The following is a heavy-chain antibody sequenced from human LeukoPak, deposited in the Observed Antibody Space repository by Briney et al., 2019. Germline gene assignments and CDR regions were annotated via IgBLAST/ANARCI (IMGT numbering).Heavy chain of an antibody. CDR2: INHSGST. V-gene: IGHV4-34*01. CDR1: GGSFSGYY. Sequence: TSETLSLTCAVYGGSFSGYYWSWIRQPPGKGPEWIGEINHSGSTNYNPSLKSRVTISVDTSKNQFSLKLSSVTAADTAVYYCARGRRNKYCSGGSCYGGYYYYGMDVWGQGTTVTVSS. CDR3: ARGRRNKYCSGGSCYGGYYYYGMDV. J-gene: IGHJ6*02. D-gene: IGHD2-15*01.